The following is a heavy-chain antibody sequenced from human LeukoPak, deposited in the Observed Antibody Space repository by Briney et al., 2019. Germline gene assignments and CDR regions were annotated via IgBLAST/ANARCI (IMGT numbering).Heavy chain of an antibody. CDR2: IYYSGST. Sequence: PSQTLSLTCTVSGGSISSGGYYWSWIRQHPGKGLEWIGYIYYSGSTYYNPSLKSRVTISVDTSKNQFSLKLSSVTAADTAVYYCARDVIYGYNVIFYFDYWGQGTLVTVSS. J-gene: IGHJ4*02. CDR1: GGSISSGGYY. V-gene: IGHV4-31*03. D-gene: IGHD5-24*01. CDR3: ARDVIYGYNVIFYFDY.